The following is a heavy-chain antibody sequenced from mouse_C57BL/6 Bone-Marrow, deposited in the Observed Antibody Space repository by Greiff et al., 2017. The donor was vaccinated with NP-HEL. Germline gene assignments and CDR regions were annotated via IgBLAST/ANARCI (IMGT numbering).Heavy chain of an antibody. CDR3: ARHPFDY. CDR2: IDPSDSYT. CDR1: GYTFTSYW. Sequence: VKLQQSGAELVMPGASVKLSCKASGYTFTSYWMHWVKQRPGQGLEWIGEIDPSDSYTNYNQKFKGKSTLTVDKSSSTAYMQLSSLTSEDSAVYYCARHPFDYWGQGTTLTVSS. V-gene: IGHV1-69*01. J-gene: IGHJ2*01.